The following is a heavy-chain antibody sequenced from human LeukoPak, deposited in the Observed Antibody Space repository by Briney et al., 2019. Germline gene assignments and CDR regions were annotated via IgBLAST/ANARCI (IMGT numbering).Heavy chain of an antibody. CDR2: INHSGST. Sequence: SETLSLTCAVYGGSFSGYYWRWIRQPPGKGLEWIGEINHSGSTNYNPSLKSRVTISVDTSKNQFSLKLSSVTAADTAVYYCARDVASGYDLNWYFDLWGRGTLVTVSS. J-gene: IGHJ2*01. V-gene: IGHV4-34*01. CDR1: GGSFSGYY. CDR3: ARDVASGYDLNWYFDL. D-gene: IGHD5-12*01.